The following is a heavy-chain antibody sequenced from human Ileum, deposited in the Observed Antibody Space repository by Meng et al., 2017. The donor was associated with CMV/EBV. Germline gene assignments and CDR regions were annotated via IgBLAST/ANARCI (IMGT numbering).Heavy chain of an antibody. CDR2: ISAYNGNT. Sequence: ASVKVSCKASGYTFTSYGISWVRQAPGQGLEWMGWISAYNGNTNYAQKFQGRVTMTRDTSTTTVYMELSSLGSEDTAVYYCATEGNSGSLDYWGQGTLVTVSS. J-gene: IGHJ4*02. V-gene: IGHV1-18*01. CDR3: ATEGNSGSLDY. CDR1: GYTFTSYG. D-gene: IGHD1-26*01.